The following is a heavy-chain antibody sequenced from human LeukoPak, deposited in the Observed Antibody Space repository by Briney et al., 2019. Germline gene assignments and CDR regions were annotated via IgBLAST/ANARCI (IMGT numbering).Heavy chain of an antibody. CDR1: GFTFSSYA. D-gene: IGHD3-22*01. V-gene: IGHV3-23*01. J-gene: IGHJ4*02. CDR2: ISGSGGST. CDR3: ANSHYYDISGSCPPLHY. Sequence: GGSLRLSCAASGFTFSSYAMSWVRQAPGKGLEWVSAISGSGGSTYYADSVKGRFTISRDNSKNTLYLQMKSLRAEDTAVYYCANSHYYDISGSCPPLHYWGQGTPVTVSS.